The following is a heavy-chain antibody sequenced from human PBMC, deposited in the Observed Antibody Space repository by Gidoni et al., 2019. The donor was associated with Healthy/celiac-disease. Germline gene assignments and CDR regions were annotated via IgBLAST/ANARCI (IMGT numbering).Heavy chain of an antibody. J-gene: IGHJ4*02. D-gene: IGHD6-19*01. Sequence: QVQLVESGGGVVQPGRSLRLSCAASGFTFSSYAMHWVRQAPGKGLEWVAVISYDGSNKYYADSVKGRFTISRDNSKNTLYLQMNSLRAEDTAVYYCAREGLFIAVAGNDYWGQGTLVTVSS. CDR3: AREGLFIAVAGNDY. CDR1: GFTFSSYA. V-gene: IGHV3-30*01. CDR2: ISYDGSNK.